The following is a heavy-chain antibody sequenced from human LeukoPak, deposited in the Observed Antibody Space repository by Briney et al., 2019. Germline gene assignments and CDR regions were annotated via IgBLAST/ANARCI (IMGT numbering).Heavy chain of an antibody. V-gene: IGHV3-15*01. CDR2: IKSKNVGETT. CDR3: TTGPGNSGY. J-gene: IGHJ4*02. D-gene: IGHD4-23*01. Sequence: PGGSLRLSCVVSGLTFDNAWMSWVRQAPGKGLEWVGRIKSKNVGETTEYAAPVQGRFTISRDDSNNTVYLQMSNLKTEDTAVYYCTTGPGNSGYWGQGTLVTVSS. CDR1: GLTFDNAW.